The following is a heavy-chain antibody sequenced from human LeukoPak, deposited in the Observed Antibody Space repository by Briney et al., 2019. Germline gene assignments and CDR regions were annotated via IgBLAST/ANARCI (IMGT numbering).Heavy chain of an antibody. V-gene: IGHV1-18*01. CDR2: ISAYNGNT. J-gene: IGHJ3*02. CDR3: ASTRQIVYYDSSGPSLDAFDI. Sequence: ASVKVSCKASGYTFTSYVISWVRQAPGQRLEWMGWISAYNGNTNYAQKLQGRVTMTTDTSTSTAYMELRRLRSDDTAVYYCASTRQIVYYDSSGPSLDAFDIWGQGTMVTVSS. D-gene: IGHD3-22*01. CDR1: GYTFTSYV.